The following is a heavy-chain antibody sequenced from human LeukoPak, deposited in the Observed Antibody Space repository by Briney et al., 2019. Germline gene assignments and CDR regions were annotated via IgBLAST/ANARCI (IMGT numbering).Heavy chain of an antibody. Sequence: GGSLRLSCAASGFTFSSYAMSWVRQAPGKGLEWVSAINGSGDSTYYADLVMGRFTIYRDNSQNMLYVQMSGLSADDRAVDYCATEARQVSGIVSARDYWGQGTLVTVSS. CDR3: ATEARQVSGIVSARDY. D-gene: IGHD6-13*01. J-gene: IGHJ4*02. CDR2: INGSGDST. V-gene: IGHV3-23*01. CDR1: GFTFSSYA.